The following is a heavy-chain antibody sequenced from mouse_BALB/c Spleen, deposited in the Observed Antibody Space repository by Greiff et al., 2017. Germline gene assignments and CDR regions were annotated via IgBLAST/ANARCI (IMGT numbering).Heavy chain of an antibody. CDR3: ARYDYVDWYFDV. Sequence: EVKLQESGPGLVKPSQSLSLTCTVTGYSITSDYAWNWIRQFPGNKLEWMGYISYSGSTSYNPSLKSRISITRDTSKNQFFLQLNSVTTEDTATYYCARYDYVDWYFDVWGAGTTVTVSS. D-gene: IGHD2-4*01. V-gene: IGHV3-2*02. CDR2: ISYSGST. J-gene: IGHJ1*01. CDR1: GYSITSDYA.